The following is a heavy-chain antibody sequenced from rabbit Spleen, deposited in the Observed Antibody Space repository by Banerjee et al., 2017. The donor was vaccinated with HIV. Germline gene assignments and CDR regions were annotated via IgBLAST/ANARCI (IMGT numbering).Heavy chain of an antibody. J-gene: IGHJ3*01. CDR2: INAINGNA. CDR1: GLSCGYRQL. CDR3: ARDLTGVIGWNFGL. D-gene: IGHD4-1*01. V-gene: IGHV1S45*01. Sequence: QEQLEKCGGDMVNPGASRTRTCTASGLSCGYRQLMCWVRQAPGKGLEWIACINAINGNAVYANWAKRRFTISKTSSTTVSLQVTSLTGADTAPYFCARDLTGVIGWNFGLWGQGTLVTVS.